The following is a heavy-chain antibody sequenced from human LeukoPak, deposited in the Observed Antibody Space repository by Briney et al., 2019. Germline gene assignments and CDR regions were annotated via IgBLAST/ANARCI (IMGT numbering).Heavy chain of an antibody. D-gene: IGHD6-25*01. J-gene: IGHJ4*02. CDR1: GFTFSSYA. CDR2: ISGTSATI. V-gene: IGHV3-48*01. CDR3: ARDSSAGSSGF. Sequence: PGGSLRLSCVASGFTFSSYAMSWVRQAPGKGLEWISYISGTSATIYYADSVKGRFTISRDNAKNSLYLQMNSLRVEDTAVYYCARDSSAGSSGFWGQGTLVTVSS.